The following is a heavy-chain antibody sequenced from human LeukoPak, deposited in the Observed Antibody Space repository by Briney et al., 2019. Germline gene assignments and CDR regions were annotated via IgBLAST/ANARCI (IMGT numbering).Heavy chain of an antibody. CDR3: ARDSHYYDSSGYYDY. Sequence: PSETLSLTCTVSGGSISSYYWSWIRQPAGKGLEWIGRIYTSGSTNYNPSLKSRVTMSVDTSKNQFSLKLSSLTAADTAVYYCARDSHYYDSSGYYDYWGQGTLVTVSS. CDR2: IYTSGST. D-gene: IGHD3-22*01. V-gene: IGHV4-4*07. J-gene: IGHJ4*02. CDR1: GGSISSYY.